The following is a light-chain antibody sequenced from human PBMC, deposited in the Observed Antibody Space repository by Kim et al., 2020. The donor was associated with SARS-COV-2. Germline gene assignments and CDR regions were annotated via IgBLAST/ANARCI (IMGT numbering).Light chain of an antibody. Sequence: LTQPASVSGSPGQSITISCTGTSSDVGGYNYVSWYQQHPGKAPKLMIYDVSNRPSGVSNRFSGSKSGNTASLTISGLQAEDEADYYCSSYTSSSTVFGGGTQLTVL. V-gene: IGLV2-14*03. CDR2: DVS. CDR3: SSYTSSSTV. J-gene: IGLJ2*01. CDR1: SSDVGGYNY.